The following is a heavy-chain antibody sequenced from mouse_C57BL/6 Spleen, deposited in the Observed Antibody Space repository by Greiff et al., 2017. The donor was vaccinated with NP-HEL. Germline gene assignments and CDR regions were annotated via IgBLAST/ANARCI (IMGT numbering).Heavy chain of an antibody. D-gene: IGHD1-1*01. CDR3: ARGASYYYGSSYGYFDV. J-gene: IGHJ1*03. Sequence: EVKLVESEGGLVQPGSSMKLSCTASGFTFSDYYMAWVRQVPEKGLEWVANINYDGSSTYYLDSLKSRFIISRDNAKNILYLQMNSLKSEDTATYYCARGASYYYGSSYGYFDVWGTGTTVTVSS. CDR1: GFTFSDYY. V-gene: IGHV5-16*01. CDR2: INYDGSST.